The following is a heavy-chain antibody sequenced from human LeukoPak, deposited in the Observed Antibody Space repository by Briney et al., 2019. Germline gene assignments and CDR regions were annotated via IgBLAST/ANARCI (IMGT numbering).Heavy chain of an antibody. CDR1: GFTFSNYD. D-gene: IGHD2-15*01. Sequence: GGSLRLSCAASGFTFSNYDMHWVRQATGKGLEWVSAIGTAGDTYYPGSVKGRFTISRENAKNSLYLQMNSLRAGDTAVYYCARDRGGGHMDVWGKGTTVTISS. V-gene: IGHV3-13*01. CDR2: IGTAGDT. J-gene: IGHJ6*03. CDR3: ARDRGGGHMDV.